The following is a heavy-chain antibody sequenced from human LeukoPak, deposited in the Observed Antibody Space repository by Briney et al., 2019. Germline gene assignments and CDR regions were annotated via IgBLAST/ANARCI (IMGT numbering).Heavy chain of an antibody. V-gene: IGHV3-23*01. CDR2: ISGSGDNS. J-gene: IGHJ4*02. CDR3: AKAYVDTTYFDY. CDR1: GFTFSTYA. Sequence: GGSLRLSCAASGFTFSTYAMSWVRKAPGKGLEWVSAISGSGDNSPYAAVRGRFTISRDNSKNTLDLQMNSLRAEDTAVYYCAKAYVDTTYFDYWGQGTLVTVSS. D-gene: IGHD5-18*01.